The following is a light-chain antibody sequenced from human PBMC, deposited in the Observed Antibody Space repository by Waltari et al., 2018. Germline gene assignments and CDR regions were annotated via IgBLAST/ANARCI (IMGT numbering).Light chain of an antibody. CDR2: DNN. CDR1: GSNIGNNY. V-gene: IGLV1-51*01. CDR3: GTWDNSLSAGV. Sequence: QSGLTQPPSVSAAPGQKVTISCSGSGSNIGNNYVSWYQQLPGTAPKLLIYDNNKRPSGIPDRFSGSKSGTSATLGSTGLQTGDEADYYCGTWDNSLSAGVFGGGTKLTVL. J-gene: IGLJ3*02.